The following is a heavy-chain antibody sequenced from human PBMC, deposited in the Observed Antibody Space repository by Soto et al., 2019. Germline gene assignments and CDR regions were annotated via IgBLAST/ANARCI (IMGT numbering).Heavy chain of an antibody. CDR1: GFTFSSYW. J-gene: IGHJ2*01. Sequence: PGGSLRLSCAASGFTFSSYWMSWVRQAPGKGLEWAANIKQDGSEKYYVDSVKGRFTISRDNAKNSLYLQMNSLRAEDTAVYYCARVLRLWYFDLWGRGTLVTVSS. CDR3: ARVLRLWYFDL. V-gene: IGHV3-7*03. CDR2: IKQDGSEK.